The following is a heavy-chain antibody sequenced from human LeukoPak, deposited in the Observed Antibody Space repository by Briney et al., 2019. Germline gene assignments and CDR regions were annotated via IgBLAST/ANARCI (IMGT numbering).Heavy chain of an antibody. J-gene: IGHJ4*02. Sequence: GGSLRLSCAVSGITLGNYGMSWVRQPPGKGLELVAGMSDSGGSTNYADSVKGRFTISRDTPRNTLYLQMNSLRAEDTAVYFCATRGFVIRVFLVGFHKEAYYFDSWGQGALVTVPS. V-gene: IGHV3-23*01. CDR2: MSDSGGST. CDR3: ATRGFVIRVFLVGFHKEAYYFDS. D-gene: IGHD2-21*01. CDR1: GITLGNYG.